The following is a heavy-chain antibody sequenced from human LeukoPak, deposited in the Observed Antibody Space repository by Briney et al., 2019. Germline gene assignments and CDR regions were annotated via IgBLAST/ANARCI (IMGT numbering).Heavy chain of an antibody. CDR1: GGSVSSGSYY. J-gene: IGHJ4*02. CDR2: IYYSGST. V-gene: IGHV4-61*01. CDR3: ARDSTTVMADY. Sequence: PSETLSLTCTVSGGSVSSGSYYWSWIRQPPGKGLEWIGYIYYSGSTNYNPSLKSRVTISVDTSKNQFPLKLSSVTAADTAVYYCARDSTTVMADYWGQGTLVTVSS. D-gene: IGHD4-17*01.